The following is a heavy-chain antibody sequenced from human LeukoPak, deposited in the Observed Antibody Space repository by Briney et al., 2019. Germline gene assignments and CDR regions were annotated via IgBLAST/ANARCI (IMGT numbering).Heavy chain of an antibody. CDR3: ARDVALSYCGGDCLPDY. CDR2: IYSTGST. J-gene: IGHJ4*02. D-gene: IGHD2-21*02. V-gene: IGHV4-4*07. CDR1: GGSISNHF. Sequence: PSETLSLTRTVSGGSISNHFWSWIRQPAGKGLEWIGRIYSTGSTDYNPSLKSRVTVSLDTSKNQFSLSLTSVTAADTAVYYCARDVALSYCGGDCLPDYWGQGILVTVSS.